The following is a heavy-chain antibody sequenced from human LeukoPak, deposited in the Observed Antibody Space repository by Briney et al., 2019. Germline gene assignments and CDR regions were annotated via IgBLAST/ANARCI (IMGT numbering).Heavy chain of an antibody. V-gene: IGHV3-21*04. CDR1: GFTFSSYS. Sequence: GGSLRLSCAASGFTFSSYSMNWVRQAPGKGLEWVSSISSSSSYIYYADSVKGRFTISRDNSKNTLYLQMNSLRAEDTAVYYCARNGYSSSWYRNWGQGTLVTVSS. D-gene: IGHD6-13*01. CDR2: ISSSSSYI. CDR3: ARNGYSSSWYRN. J-gene: IGHJ4*02.